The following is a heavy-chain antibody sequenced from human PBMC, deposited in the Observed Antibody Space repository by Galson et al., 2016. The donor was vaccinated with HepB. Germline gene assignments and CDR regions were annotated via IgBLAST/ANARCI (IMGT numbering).Heavy chain of an antibody. V-gene: IGHV6-1*01. Sequence: CAISGDSVSSSSASWNWIRQSPSRGLEWLGRTYYRSKWYSGYAASVRSRISINPDTSKNQFSLQLTSVTPEATAVYYCAKTYYDILTAFDFWGQGTLVTVSS. CDR1: GDSVSSSSAS. J-gene: IGHJ4*02. D-gene: IGHD3-9*01. CDR3: AKTYYDILTAFDF. CDR2: TYYRSKWYS.